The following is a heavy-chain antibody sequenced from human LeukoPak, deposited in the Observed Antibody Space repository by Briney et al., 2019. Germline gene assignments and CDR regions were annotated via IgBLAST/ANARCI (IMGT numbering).Heavy chain of an antibody. D-gene: IGHD3-22*01. J-gene: IGHJ4*02. CDR1: GFTFSSYA. CDR2: ISYDGSNK. CDR3: ARSYYHDSNGYFPDY. Sequence: GRSLRLSCAASGFTFSSYAMHWVRQAPGKGLEWEAVISYDGSNKYYADSVKGRFTISRDNSKNTLYLQMNSLRAEDTAVCYCARSYYHDSNGYFPDYWGQGTLVTVSS. V-gene: IGHV3-30*04.